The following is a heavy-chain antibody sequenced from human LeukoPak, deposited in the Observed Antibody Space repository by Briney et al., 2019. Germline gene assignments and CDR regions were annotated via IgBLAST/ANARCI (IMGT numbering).Heavy chain of an antibody. D-gene: IGHD3-22*01. Sequence: GGSLRLSCAASGFTFSSYSMNWVRQAPGKGLEWVSSISSSSSYIYYADSVKGRFTISRDNAKNSLYLQMNSLRAEDTAVYYCARDPTYYYDSSGYRGGFDIWGQGTMVTVSS. V-gene: IGHV3-21*01. CDR2: ISSSSSYI. CDR3: ARDPTYYYDSSGYRGGFDI. CDR1: GFTFSSYS. J-gene: IGHJ3*02.